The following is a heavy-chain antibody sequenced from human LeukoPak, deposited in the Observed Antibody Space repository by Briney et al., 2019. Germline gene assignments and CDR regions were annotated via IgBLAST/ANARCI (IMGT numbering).Heavy chain of an antibody. CDR2: IIPIFGTA. Sequence: SVKVSCKASGGTFSSYAISWVRQAPGQGLEWMGGIIPIFGTANYAQKFQGRVTMTTDTSTSTAYMELRSLRSDDTAVYYCARDSQSGSYRFGLDYWGQGTLVTVSS. CDR3: ARDSQSGSYRFGLDY. D-gene: IGHD1-26*01. CDR1: GGTFSSYA. V-gene: IGHV1-69*05. J-gene: IGHJ4*02.